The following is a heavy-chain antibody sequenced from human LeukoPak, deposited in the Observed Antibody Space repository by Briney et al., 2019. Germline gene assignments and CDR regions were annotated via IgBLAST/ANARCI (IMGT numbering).Heavy chain of an antibody. J-gene: IGHJ4*02. CDR1: GFTFSSYS. CDR3: ARGAQIVVTPAAQARPGPSGVDY. D-gene: IGHD2-2*01. CDR2: ISSGSSYI. Sequence: GGSLRLSCAASGFTFSSYSINWVRQAPGKGLEWVSTISSGSSYIYYADSMKGRFTISRDNAKNSLDLQMSSLRAEDTAVYYCARGAQIVVTPAAQARPGPSGVDYWGQGTLVTVSS. V-gene: IGHV3-21*06.